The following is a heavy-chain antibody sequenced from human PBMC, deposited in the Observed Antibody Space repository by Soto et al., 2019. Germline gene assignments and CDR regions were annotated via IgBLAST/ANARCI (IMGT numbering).Heavy chain of an antibody. CDR3: ARDFSGTNTLNFDF. Sequence: ASVKVSCKASVYSFTAYYIHWVRQAPGQGLEWMGWINPNTGGTNYAQKFKGLVTMTRDTSVNTVFLEMSRLTSGDTAVYYCARDFSGTNTLNFDFWGQGALVTVSS. J-gene: IGHJ4*02. CDR1: VYSFTAYY. CDR2: INPNTGGT. V-gene: IGHV1-2*02. D-gene: IGHD5-12*01.